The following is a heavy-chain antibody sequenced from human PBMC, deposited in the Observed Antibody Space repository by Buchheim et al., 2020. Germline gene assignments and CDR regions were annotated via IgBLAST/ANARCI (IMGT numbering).Heavy chain of an antibody. V-gene: IGHV3-30-3*01. J-gene: IGHJ6*02. Sequence: QVQLVESGGGVVQPGRSLRLSCAVSGFTFSSFAMHWVRQAPGKGLDWVAVISYDGSNKFYADSVKGRFTISRDNSKNTLFLQMNSLRLEDTAVYYCARGSGLTTVTPRGMDVWGQGTT. CDR3: ARGSGLTTVTPRGMDV. D-gene: IGHD4-17*01. CDR1: GFTFSSFA. CDR2: ISYDGSNK.